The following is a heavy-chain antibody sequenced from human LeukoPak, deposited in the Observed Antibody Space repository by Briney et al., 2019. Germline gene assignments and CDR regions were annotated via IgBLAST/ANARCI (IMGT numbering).Heavy chain of an antibody. Sequence: PGGSLRLSCAASGFTFSSYAMHWVRQAPGKGLEWVAVISYDGSNKYYADSVKGRFTISRDNSKNTLYLQMNSLRAEDTAVYYCARTTYYYGSGSYYLDYWGQGALVTVSS. CDR1: GFTFSSYA. CDR2: ISYDGSNK. V-gene: IGHV3-30*04. D-gene: IGHD3-10*01. J-gene: IGHJ4*02. CDR3: ARTTYYYGSGSYYLDY.